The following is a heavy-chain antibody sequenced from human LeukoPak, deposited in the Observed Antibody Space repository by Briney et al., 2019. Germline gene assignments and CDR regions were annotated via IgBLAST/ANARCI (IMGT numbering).Heavy chain of an antibody. CDR1: GFTFNTYA. D-gene: IGHD3-22*01. CDR3: AKDREMYFYDSSGYRDAFHI. CDR2: ISGTGGGT. J-gene: IGHJ3*02. V-gene: IGHV3-23*01. Sequence: GGSLRLSCAASGFTFNTYAMSWVRLAPGKGLEWVSSISGTGGGTYYADSVKGRFTISRDNSHKTLYLQMNSLRAEDTAVYYCAKDREMYFYDSSGYRDAFHIWGQGTKVTVSS.